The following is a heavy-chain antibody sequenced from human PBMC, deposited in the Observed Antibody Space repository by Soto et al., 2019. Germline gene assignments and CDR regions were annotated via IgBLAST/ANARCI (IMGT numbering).Heavy chain of an antibody. CDR2: ISGSGGTS. J-gene: IGHJ4*02. Sequence: GGSLRLSCAASGFTFSSYAMGWVRQAPGKGLEWVSSISGSGGTSYYADSVKGRFTISRDNSQNTLYLQMNSLRAEDTAVYYCANDLQAGLRQWYDYWGQGILVTVSS. CDR3: ANDLQAGLRQWYDY. D-gene: IGHD4-17*01. CDR1: GFTFSSYA. V-gene: IGHV3-23*01.